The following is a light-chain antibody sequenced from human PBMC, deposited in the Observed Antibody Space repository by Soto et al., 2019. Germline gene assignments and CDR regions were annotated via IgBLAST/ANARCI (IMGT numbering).Light chain of an antibody. Sequence: QSVLTQPPSVSGAPGQRVTLSCTGNSSNLGAGYDVHWYQQLPGAAPKLVIFGNRNRPSGVPERFSGSKSGTSASLAITGLQAEDEADYYCCSYAGSYTFEVVFGGGTKLTVL. J-gene: IGLJ2*01. V-gene: IGLV1-40*01. CDR2: GNR. CDR1: SSNLGAGYD. CDR3: CSYAGSYTFEVV.